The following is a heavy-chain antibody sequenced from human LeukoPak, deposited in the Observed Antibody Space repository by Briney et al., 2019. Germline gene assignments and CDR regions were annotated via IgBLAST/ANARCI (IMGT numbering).Heavy chain of an antibody. V-gene: IGHV3-21*01. CDR3: ARDRSHQRRFHSSREENWFDP. CDR2: ISSSSDYI. CDR1: GFTFSSYS. J-gene: IGHJ5*02. D-gene: IGHD6-13*01. Sequence: PWGSLRLSCAASGFTFSSYSMNWVRQAPGKGLEWVSSISSSSDYIYYADSVKGRFTISRDNAKNSPYLQMNSLRAEDTAVYYCARDRSHQRRFHSSREENWFDPWGQGTLVTVSS.